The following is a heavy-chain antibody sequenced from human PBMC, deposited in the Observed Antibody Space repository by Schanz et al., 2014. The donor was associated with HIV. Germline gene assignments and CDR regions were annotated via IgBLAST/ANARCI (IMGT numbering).Heavy chain of an antibody. D-gene: IGHD1-1*01. V-gene: IGHV3-30*03. CDR2: ISYDGSNK. CDR3: ARKRLLWNDEPNFDY. J-gene: IGHJ4*02. Sequence: QVQLVESGGGVVQPGRSLRLSCAASGFTFSSYGMHWVCQAPGKGLEWVAVISYDGSNKDYADSVRGRFTISRDNSKNTLYLQMNSLRVEDTAVYYCARKRLLWNDEPNFDYWGQGTQALVSS. CDR1: GFTFSSYG.